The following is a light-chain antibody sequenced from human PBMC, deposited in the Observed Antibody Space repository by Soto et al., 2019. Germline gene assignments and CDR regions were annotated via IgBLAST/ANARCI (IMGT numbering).Light chain of an antibody. V-gene: IGLV6-57*02. CDR3: QSYDSSSVI. J-gene: IGLJ2*01. Sequence: NFMLTQPHSVSESPGKTLTIFCTGSSGNIASNYVQWYQQRPGSAPTTVIYGDNQRPSGVPDRFSGSIDTSSNSASLTISGLRTEDEAAYYCQSYDSSSVIFGGGTKVTVL. CDR2: GDN. CDR1: SGNIASNY.